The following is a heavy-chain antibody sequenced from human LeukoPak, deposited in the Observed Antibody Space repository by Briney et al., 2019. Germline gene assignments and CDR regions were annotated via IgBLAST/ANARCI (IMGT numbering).Heavy chain of an antibody. D-gene: IGHD3-9*01. CDR2: ISSSSSTI. V-gene: IGHV3-48*01. J-gene: IGHJ6*02. CDR3: ARDYYDILTGYYFLNYYYGMDV. CDR1: GFTFSSYS. Sequence: GGSLRLSCAASGFTFSSYSMNWVRQAPGKGLEWVSYISSSSSTIYYADSVKGRFTISRGNAKNSLYLQMNSLRAEDTAVYYCARDYYDILTGYYFLNYYYGMDVWGQGTTVTVSS.